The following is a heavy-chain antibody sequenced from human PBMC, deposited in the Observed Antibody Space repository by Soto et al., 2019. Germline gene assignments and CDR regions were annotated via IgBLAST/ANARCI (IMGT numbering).Heavy chain of an antibody. J-gene: IGHJ4*03. CDR3: AHRRPLDILVEPAAWGYFDY. CDR2: IYGSDDK. V-gene: IGHV2-5*01. CDR1: GFSLSSSGVS. Sequence: QITLEESGPTLVKPTQTLTLTCTFSGFSLSSSGVSVGWIRQPPGKALEWLALIYGSDDKRYSPSLRRRLSITKDTSKNQVVLTMTNMDPVDTATYFCAHRRPLDILVEPAAWGYFDYWGQGTLVTVSS. D-gene: IGHD2-2*01.